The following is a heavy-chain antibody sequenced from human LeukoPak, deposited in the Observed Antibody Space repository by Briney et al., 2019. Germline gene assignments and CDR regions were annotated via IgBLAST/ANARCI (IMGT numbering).Heavy chain of an antibody. CDR1: GFTFSSYW. J-gene: IGHJ4*02. Sequence: GGSLRLSCAASGFTFSSYWMHWVRQAPGKGLEWVSGINWNGGSIGYADSVKGRFTISRDNAKNSLYLQMNSLRAEDTALYYCARDEWEDDYWGQGTLVTVPS. V-gene: IGHV3-20*04. CDR3: ARDEWEDDY. CDR2: INWNGGSI. D-gene: IGHD1-26*01.